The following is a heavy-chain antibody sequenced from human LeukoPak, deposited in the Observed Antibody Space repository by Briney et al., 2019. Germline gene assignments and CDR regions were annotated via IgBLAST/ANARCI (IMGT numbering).Heavy chain of an antibody. Sequence: GESLKISCEVFGYSFTDYWIGWVRQMPGKGLEWMGIIYPGDSDTRYSPSFQGQVTISADKSISTAYLQWSSLKASDTAMYYCARIAVAGYYYYYYMDVWGKGTTVTISS. CDR3: ARIAVAGYYYYYYMDV. V-gene: IGHV5-51*01. CDR2: IYPGDSDT. J-gene: IGHJ6*03. D-gene: IGHD6-19*01. CDR1: GYSFTDYW.